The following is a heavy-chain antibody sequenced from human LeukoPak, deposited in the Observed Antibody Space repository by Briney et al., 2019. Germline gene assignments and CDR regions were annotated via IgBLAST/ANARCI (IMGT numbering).Heavy chain of an antibody. J-gene: IGHJ4*02. CDR1: GFTFSSYA. D-gene: IGHD3-22*01. CDR3: ARAYYDSSGYYYVYFDY. V-gene: IGHV3-7*01. CDR2: IKHDGSEK. Sequence: PGGSLRLSCAASGFTFSSYALHWVRQAPGKGLEWVANIKHDGSEKYYLDSVKGRFTISRDNAKNSLYLQMNSLRADDTAVYYCARAYYDSSGYYYVYFDYWGQGTLVTVSS.